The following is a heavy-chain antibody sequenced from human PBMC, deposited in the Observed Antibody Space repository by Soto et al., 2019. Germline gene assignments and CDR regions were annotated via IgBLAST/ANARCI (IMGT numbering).Heavy chain of an antibody. CDR3: AKGSGYSYGGGMDV. D-gene: IGHD5-18*01. Sequence: PGGSLRLSCAASGFTFSSYAMHWVRQAPGKGLEWVAVISYDGSNKYYADSVKGRFTISRDNSKNTLYLQMNSLRAEDTAVYYCAKGSGYSYGGGMDVWGQGTTVTVSS. J-gene: IGHJ6*02. CDR1: GFTFSSYA. CDR2: ISYDGSNK. V-gene: IGHV3-30*04.